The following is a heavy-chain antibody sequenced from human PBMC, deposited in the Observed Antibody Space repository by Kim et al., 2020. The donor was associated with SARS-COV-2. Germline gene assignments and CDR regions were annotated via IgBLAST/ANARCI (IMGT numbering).Heavy chain of an antibody. D-gene: IGHD3-22*01. CDR3: AKDRVPTYYYDSSGYYTHYYLDY. CDR2: ISGSGGST. V-gene: IGHV3-23*01. Sequence: GGSLRLSCAASGFTFSSYAMSWVRQAPGKGLEWVAAISGSGGSTYYADSVKGRFTISRDNSKNTLYLQMNSLRAEDTAVYYCAKDRVPTYYYDSSGYYTHYYLDYWGQGTLVTVSS. CDR1: GFTFSSYA. J-gene: IGHJ4*02.